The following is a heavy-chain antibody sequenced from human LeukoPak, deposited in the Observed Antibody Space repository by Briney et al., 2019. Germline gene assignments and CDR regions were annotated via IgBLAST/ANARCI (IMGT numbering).Heavy chain of an antibody. V-gene: IGHV4-34*01. Sequence: PSETLSPTCAVYGGSFSGYYWSWIRQPPGKGLEWIGEINHSGSTNYNPSLKSRVTISVDTSKNQFSLKLSSVTAADTAVYYCARGFPGWIQLWRRNWFDPWGQGTLVTVSS. CDR2: INHSGST. D-gene: IGHD5-18*01. CDR3: ARGFPGWIQLWRRNWFDP. J-gene: IGHJ5*02. CDR1: GGSFSGYY.